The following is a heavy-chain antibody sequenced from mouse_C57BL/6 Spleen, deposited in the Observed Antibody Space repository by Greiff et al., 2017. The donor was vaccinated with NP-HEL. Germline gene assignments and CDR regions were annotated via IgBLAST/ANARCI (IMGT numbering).Heavy chain of an antibody. CDR1: GYTFTSYW. V-gene: IGHV1-69*01. D-gene: IGHD2-1*01. CDR3: ARAGNYLYAMDY. Sequence: QVQLKQPGAELVMPGASVKLSCKASGYTFTSYWMHWVKQRPGQGLEWIGEIDPSDSYTNYNQKFKGKSTLTVDKSSSTAYMQLSSLTSEDSAVYYCARAGNYLYAMDYWGQGTSVTVSS. CDR2: IDPSDSYT. J-gene: IGHJ4*01.